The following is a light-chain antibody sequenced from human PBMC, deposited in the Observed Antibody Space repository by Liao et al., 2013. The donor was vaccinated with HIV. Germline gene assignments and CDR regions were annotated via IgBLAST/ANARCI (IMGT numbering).Light chain of an antibody. CDR2: QDT. V-gene: IGLV3-1*01. Sequence: SYELTQPPSVSVSPGQTASITCSGDKLGDKYACWYQQKPGQSPVLVIYQDTKRPSGIPERFSGSNSGNTATLTITRVEAGDEADYYCQVWDSSSAHPVVFGGGTKLTVL. CDR3: QVWDSSSAHPVV. CDR1: KLGDKY. J-gene: IGLJ2*01.